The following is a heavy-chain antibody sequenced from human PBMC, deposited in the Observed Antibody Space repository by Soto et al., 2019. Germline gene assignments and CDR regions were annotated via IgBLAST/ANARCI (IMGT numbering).Heavy chain of an antibody. CDR1: GFSLSNARMG. CDR3: ARIHGITMITPDY. D-gene: IGHD3-22*01. CDR2: IFSNDEK. J-gene: IGHJ4*02. Sequence: SGPTLVNPTATLTLTCTVSGFSLSNARMGVSWIRQPPGKALEWLAHIFSNDEKSYSTSLKSRLTISKDTSKSQVVLTMTNMDPFDTATYYCARIHGITMITPDYWGQGNLVTVSS. V-gene: IGHV2-26*01.